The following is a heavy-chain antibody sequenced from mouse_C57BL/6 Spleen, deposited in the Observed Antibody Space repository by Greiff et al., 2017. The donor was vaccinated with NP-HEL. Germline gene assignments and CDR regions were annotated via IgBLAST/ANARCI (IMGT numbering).Heavy chain of an antibody. CDR1: GYTFTSYW. V-gene: IGHV1-53*01. CDR2: INPSNGGT. D-gene: IGHD2-10*02. J-gene: IGHJ1*03. Sequence: QVQLQQPGTELVKPGASVKLSCKASGYTFTSYWMHWVKQRPGQGLDWIGNINPSNGGTNYNEKFKSKATLTVDKSSSTAYMQLSSLTSEDSAVYYCARWGYGNPYWYFDVWGTGTTVTVSS. CDR3: ARWGYGNPYWYFDV.